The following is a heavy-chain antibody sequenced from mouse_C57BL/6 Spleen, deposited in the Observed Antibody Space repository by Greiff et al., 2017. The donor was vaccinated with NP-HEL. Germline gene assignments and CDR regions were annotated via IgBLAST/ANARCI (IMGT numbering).Heavy chain of an antibody. J-gene: IGHJ1*03. V-gene: IGHV1-52*01. CDR2: IDPSDSET. CDR1: GYTFTSYW. CDR3: ARGGYYSNYERYFDV. D-gene: IGHD2-5*01. Sequence: QVQLQQSGAELVRPGSSVKLSCKASGYTFTSYWMHWVKQRPIQGLEWIGNIDPSDSETHYNQKFKDKATLTVDKSSSTAYMQLSSLTSEDSAVYYCARGGYYSNYERYFDVWGTGTTVTVSS.